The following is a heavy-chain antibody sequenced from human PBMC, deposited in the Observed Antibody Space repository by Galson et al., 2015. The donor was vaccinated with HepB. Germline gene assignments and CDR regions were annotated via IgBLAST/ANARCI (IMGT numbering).Heavy chain of an antibody. CDR2: FDPEVGET. CDR3: AILQYDFWSGYYISSAFDI. D-gene: IGHD3-3*01. Sequence: SVKVSCKVSGYTLTELSMHWVRQAPGKGLEWMGGFDPEVGETIYAQKFQGRVTMTEDTSTDTAYMELSSLRSEDTAVYYCAILQYDFWSGYYISSAFDIWGQGTMVTVSS. V-gene: IGHV1-24*01. CDR1: GYTLTELS. J-gene: IGHJ3*02.